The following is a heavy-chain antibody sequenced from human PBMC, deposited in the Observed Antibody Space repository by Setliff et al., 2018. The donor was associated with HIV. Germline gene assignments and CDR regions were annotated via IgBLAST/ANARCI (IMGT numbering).Heavy chain of an antibody. D-gene: IGHD2-8*01. J-gene: IGHJ4*02. CDR2: ISAYNGNT. CDR3: AIAMVLRPQVLTVFDY. Sequence: ASVKVSCKASGYTFSSFGISWVRQAPGQGLEWMGWISAYNGNTKSAQNLQGRVTMTTDTSTSTAHMELRSLRSDDTAVYYCAIAMVLRPQVLTVFDYWGQGTLVTVSS. V-gene: IGHV1-18*01. CDR1: GYTFSSFG.